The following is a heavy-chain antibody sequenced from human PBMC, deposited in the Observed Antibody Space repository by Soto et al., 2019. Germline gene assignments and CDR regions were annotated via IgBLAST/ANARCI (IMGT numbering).Heavy chain of an antibody. CDR2: ISYDGTNK. V-gene: IGHV3-30*18. CDR1: GCTFGSYG. J-gene: IGHJ4*02. CDR3: AQVPRYTVTPPDDY. D-gene: IGHD4-17*01. Sequence: QVQLVESGGGVVQPGRSLRLSCVASGCTFGSYGMHWVRQAPGKGLAWVAVISYDGTNKYYTDSVKGRFTISRDNSKNTLFLQMNSLRAEDTAVYYCAQVPRYTVTPPDDYWGQGTLVTVSS.